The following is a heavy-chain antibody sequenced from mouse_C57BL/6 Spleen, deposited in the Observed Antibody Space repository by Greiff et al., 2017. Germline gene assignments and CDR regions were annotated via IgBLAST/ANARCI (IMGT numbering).Heavy chain of an antibody. J-gene: IGHJ2*01. CDR2: IYPGSGST. CDR1: GYTFTSYW. D-gene: IGHD3-2*02. V-gene: IGHV1-55*01. Sequence: QVQLQQPGAELVKPGASVKMSCKASGYTFTSYWITWVKQRPGQGLEWIGDIYPGSGSTNYNEKFKSKATLTVDTSSSTAYMQLSSLTSEDSAVYYCARGGSGYNDFDYWGQGTALTVSS. CDR3: ARGGSGYNDFDY.